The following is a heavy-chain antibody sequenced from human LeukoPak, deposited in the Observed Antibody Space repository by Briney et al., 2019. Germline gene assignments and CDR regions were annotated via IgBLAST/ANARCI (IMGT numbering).Heavy chain of an antibody. CDR2: IYYSGST. CDR3: ARVKAGTRWFDP. Sequence: PSETLSLICTVSGVSITTYYWSWIRQPPGKGLEWIAYIYYSGSTNYNPSLKSRVTISVDTSKNQFSLKLSSVTAADTAVYYCARVKAGTRWFDPWGQGTLVTVSS. J-gene: IGHJ5*02. V-gene: IGHV4-59*13. D-gene: IGHD6-19*01. CDR1: GVSITTYY.